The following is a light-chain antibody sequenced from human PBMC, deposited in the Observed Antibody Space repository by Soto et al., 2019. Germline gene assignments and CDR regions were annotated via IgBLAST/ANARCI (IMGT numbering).Light chain of an antibody. CDR1: SSNIGSNY. CDR3: STWDASLSGYV. V-gene: IGLV1-47*02. CDR2: SDN. Sequence: QSALTQPPSASGTPGQKVTITCTGSSSNIGSNYVYWYQHLPGTAPKLLIFSDNERPSGVPERFSGSKSGTSASLAISGLRSEDEADYYCSTWDASLSGYVFGTGTKVTVL. J-gene: IGLJ1*01.